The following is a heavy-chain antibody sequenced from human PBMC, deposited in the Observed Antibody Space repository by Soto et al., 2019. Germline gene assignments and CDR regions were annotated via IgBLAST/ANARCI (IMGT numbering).Heavy chain of an antibody. CDR3: AKESAKYGCPPIFGVVTSNYGMDV. V-gene: IGHV3-33*06. CDR1: GFTFSSYG. CDR2: IWYDGSNK. D-gene: IGHD3-3*01. J-gene: IGHJ6*02. Sequence: GGSLRLSCAASGFTFSSYGMHWFRQAPGKGLEWVAVIWYDGSNKYYADSVKGRFTISRDNSKNTLYLQMNSLRAEDTAVYYCAKESAKYGCPPIFGVVTSNYGMDVWGQGTTVTVSS.